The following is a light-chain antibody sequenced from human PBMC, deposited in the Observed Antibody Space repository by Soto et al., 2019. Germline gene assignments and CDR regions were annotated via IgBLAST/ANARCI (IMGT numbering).Light chain of an antibody. CDR1: SSDVGSHNL. V-gene: IGLV2-23*02. J-gene: IGLJ7*01. Sequence: QSALTQPASVSGSPGQSITISCTGTSSDVGSHNLVSWYQQHPGQAPKLMIYEVTKRPLGVSTRFSASTSGNTASLTISGIQDEDEADYYCCSYGGSRAVFGGGTQLTVL. CDR3: CSYGGSRAV. CDR2: EVT.